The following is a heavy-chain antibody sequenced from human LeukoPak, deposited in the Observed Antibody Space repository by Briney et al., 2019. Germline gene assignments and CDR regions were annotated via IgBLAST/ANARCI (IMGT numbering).Heavy chain of an antibody. CDR1: GFTFSSYA. D-gene: IGHD2-2*02. V-gene: IGHV3-23*01. CDR3: VRSSTSCYRFWTSGSRCDPTYRRNWFDP. CDR2: ISGSGGST. J-gene: IGHJ5*02. Sequence: GGSLRLSCAASGFTFSSYAMSWVRQAPGKVLEWVSAISGSGGSTYYADSVKGRFTISRDNSKKTLYLQMNSLRAEDTAVYYCVRSSTSCYRFWTSGSRCDPTYRRNWFDPWGQGTLVTVSS.